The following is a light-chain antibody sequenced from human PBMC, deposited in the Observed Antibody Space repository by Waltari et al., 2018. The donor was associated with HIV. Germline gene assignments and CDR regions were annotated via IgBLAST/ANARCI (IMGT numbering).Light chain of an antibody. V-gene: IGKV6-21*01. J-gene: IGKJ2*01. CDR1: QSIGSS. CDR3: HQSSSLPHT. CDR2: YAS. Sequence: EIELTQSPDFQSVTPQEKVNITCRASQSIGSSLPWYQQKPDQSPKLRIKYASKSFSGVPSRFSGSGSGTDFTLTIDSLEAGDAATYYCHQSSSLPHTFGQGTKLEIK.